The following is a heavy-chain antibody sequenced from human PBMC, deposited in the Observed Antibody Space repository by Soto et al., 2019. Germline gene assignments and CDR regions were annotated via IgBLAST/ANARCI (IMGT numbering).Heavy chain of an antibody. V-gene: IGHV3-23*01. CDR2: ITGSGGST. CDR1: GFTFSNFA. D-gene: IGHD3-22*01. Sequence: GGSLRLSCAVSGFTFSNFAMSWVRQAPGKGLEWVSAITGSGGSTYYADSVKGRFTISRDNSKNMLYLQMNSLRAEDTAVYYCAKPLYYYDSSGYSKCYDYWGQGTLVTSPQ. CDR3: AKPLYYYDSSGYSKCYDY. J-gene: IGHJ4*02.